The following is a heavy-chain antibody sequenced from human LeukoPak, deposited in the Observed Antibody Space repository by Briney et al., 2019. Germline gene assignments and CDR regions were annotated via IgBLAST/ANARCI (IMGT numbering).Heavy chain of an antibody. Sequence: GGSLRLSCAASGFTFSSYGMHWVRQAPGKGLEWVAVISKDGGGEFYAGFVKGRFTISRDNYRNTLDLQMKSLRAQDTAAYHCVKDGGYGSGSFHSWGQGTLVTVSS. CDR1: GFTFSSYG. CDR3: VKDGGYGSGSFHS. V-gene: IGHV3-30*18. D-gene: IGHD3-10*01. CDR2: ISKDGGGE. J-gene: IGHJ5*01.